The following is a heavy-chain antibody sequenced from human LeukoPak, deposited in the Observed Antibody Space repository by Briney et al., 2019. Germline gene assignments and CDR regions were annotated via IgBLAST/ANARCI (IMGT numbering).Heavy chain of an antibody. CDR2: IYSGGST. Sequence: GGSLRLSCAASGFTVSSNYMSWVRQAPGKGLEWVSVIYSGGSTYYADSVKGRFTISRDNSKNTLYLQMNSLRAEDTAVYYCARDLSSSWYVGYYMDVWGKGATVTISS. V-gene: IGHV3-66*01. CDR1: GFTVSSNY. J-gene: IGHJ6*03. CDR3: ARDLSSSWYVGYYMDV. D-gene: IGHD6-13*01.